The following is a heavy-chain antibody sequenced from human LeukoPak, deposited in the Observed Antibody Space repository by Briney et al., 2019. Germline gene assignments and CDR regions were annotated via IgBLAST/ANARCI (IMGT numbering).Heavy chain of an antibody. CDR2: MNPNSGGA. CDR1: GYTFTDYF. D-gene: IGHD2-15*01. Sequence: GASVKVSCKASGYTFTDYFMHWVRQAPGQGLEWMGWMNPNSGGANYAQKFQGRVTMTRDTSTSTAYMELSRLRSDDSAVYYCARGHCSIGTCDVFYFDYSGQGILVTVSS. V-gene: IGHV1-2*02. CDR3: ARGHCSIGTCDVFYFDY. J-gene: IGHJ4*02.